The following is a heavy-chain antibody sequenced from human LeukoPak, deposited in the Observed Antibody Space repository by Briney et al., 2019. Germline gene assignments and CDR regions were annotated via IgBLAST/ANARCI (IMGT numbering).Heavy chain of an antibody. J-gene: IGHJ3*02. CDR2: IYYSGST. CDR3: AREVAPNPRLIAVAGPGPNDAFDI. V-gene: IGHV4-59*12. D-gene: IGHD6-19*01. Sequence: PSETLSLTCTVSGGSISSYYWSWIRQPPGKGLEWIGYIYYSGSTNYNPSLKSRVTISVDTSKNQFSLKLSSVTAADTAVYYCAREVAPNPRLIAVAGPGPNDAFDIWGQGTMVTVSS. CDR1: GGSISSYY.